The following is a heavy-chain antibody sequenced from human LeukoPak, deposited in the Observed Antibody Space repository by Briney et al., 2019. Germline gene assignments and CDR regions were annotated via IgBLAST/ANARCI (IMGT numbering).Heavy chain of an antibody. V-gene: IGHV3-30*04. J-gene: IGHJ4*02. CDR3: ARERGYSSSCYTF. CDR1: GFTFSSYV. CDR2: ISYAGTNK. Sequence: PGGSLRLSCAASGFTFSSYVMNWVRQAPGKGLEWVAVISYAGTNKYYADSVKGRFTISRDNAKNSLYLQMNSLRAEDTAVYYCARERGYSSSCYTFWGQGTLVTVSS. D-gene: IGHD6-13*01.